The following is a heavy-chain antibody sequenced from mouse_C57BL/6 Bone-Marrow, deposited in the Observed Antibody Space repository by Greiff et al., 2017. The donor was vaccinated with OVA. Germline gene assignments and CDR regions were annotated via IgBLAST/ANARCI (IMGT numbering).Heavy chain of an antibody. CDR1: GFTFSDYY. J-gene: IGHJ2*01. V-gene: IGHV5-16*01. D-gene: IGHD1-2*01. Sequence: EVMLVESEGGLVQPGSSMKLSCTASGFTFSDYYMAWVRQVPEKGLEWVANINYDGSSTYYLDSLKSRFILSRDNAKNILYLQMSSLKSEDTATYYCARDGGFIDDWDQGTTHTVSS. CDR2: INYDGSST. CDR3: ARDGGFIDD.